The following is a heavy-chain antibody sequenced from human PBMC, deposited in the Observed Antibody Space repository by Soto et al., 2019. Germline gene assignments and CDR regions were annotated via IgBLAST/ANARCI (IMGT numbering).Heavy chain of an antibody. CDR2: ISYDGSNK. Sequence: GGSLRLSCAASGFTFSSYAMHWVRQAPGKGLEWVAVISYDGSNKYYEDSARGRFTISRDNSKNTLYLQMNSLRAEDTAVYYCGRESDYYDSSGYSPLGYWGQGTLVTVSS. CDR1: GFTFSSYA. J-gene: IGHJ4*02. V-gene: IGHV3-30-3*01. CDR3: GRESDYYDSSGYSPLGY. D-gene: IGHD3-22*01.